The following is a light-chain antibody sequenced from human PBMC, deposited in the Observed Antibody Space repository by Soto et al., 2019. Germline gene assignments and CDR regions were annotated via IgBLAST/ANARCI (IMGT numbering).Light chain of an antibody. Sequence: QSVLTQPASVSGSRGQSITISCTGTSSDVGGYDYISWYQQHPGKAPKLMIYDVNNRPSGVSNRFSGSKSGNTASLTISGLQAEDEADYYCNSYTSSSTVIFGGGTKVTVL. J-gene: IGLJ2*01. V-gene: IGLV2-14*03. CDR1: SSDVGGYDY. CDR2: DVN. CDR3: NSYTSSSTVI.